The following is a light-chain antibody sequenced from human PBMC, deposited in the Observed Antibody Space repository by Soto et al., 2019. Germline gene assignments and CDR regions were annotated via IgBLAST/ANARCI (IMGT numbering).Light chain of an antibody. Sequence: DIQMTQFPSTLSASVGDRVTITCRASQGINSWLAWYQQKPGKAPNLLIYKASSLESGVPSRFSGSGSGTEFTLTISSLQPDDFATFYCQQYSTYSRTFGQGTKVDIK. V-gene: IGKV1-5*03. J-gene: IGKJ1*01. CDR3: QQYSTYSRT. CDR1: QGINSW. CDR2: KAS.